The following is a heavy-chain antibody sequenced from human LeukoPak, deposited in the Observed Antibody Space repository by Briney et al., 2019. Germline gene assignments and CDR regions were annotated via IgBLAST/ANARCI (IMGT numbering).Heavy chain of an antibody. D-gene: IGHD6-25*01. V-gene: IGHV3-7*01. CDR1: GFTFSSYW. CDR2: INQGGNEK. CDR3: AKDKGARLFDP. Sequence: GGSLRLSCAASGFTFSSYWMTWLRQDPGKRLEWVASINQGGNEKYYVDSVKGRFTISRDNAKNSLYLQMNSLRAEDTAVYYCAKDKGARLFDPWGQGTLVTVSS. J-gene: IGHJ5*02.